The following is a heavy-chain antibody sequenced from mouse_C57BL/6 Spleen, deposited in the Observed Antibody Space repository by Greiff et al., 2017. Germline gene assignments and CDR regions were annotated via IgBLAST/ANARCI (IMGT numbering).Heavy chain of an antibody. CDR1: GYTFTSYW. V-gene: IGHV1-69*01. Sequence: QVHVKQPGAELVMPGASVKLSCKASGYTFTSYWMHWVKQRPGQGLEWIGEIDPSDSYTNYNQKFKGKSTLTVDKSSSTAYMQLSSLTSEDSAVYYCAPFYYYGSSPHWYFDVWGTGTTVTVSS. CDR3: APFYYYGSSPHWYFDV. D-gene: IGHD1-1*01. CDR2: IDPSDSYT. J-gene: IGHJ1*03.